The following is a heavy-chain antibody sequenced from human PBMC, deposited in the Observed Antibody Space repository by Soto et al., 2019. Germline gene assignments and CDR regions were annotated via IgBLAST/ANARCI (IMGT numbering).Heavy chain of an antibody. CDR2: IYNGGGT. J-gene: IGHJ4*02. CDR1: GFTVIGNY. V-gene: IGHV3-53*01. CDR3: ASTRGSSYDY. Sequence: PGGSLRLSCAASGFTVIGNYMSWGRQAPGKGLEWVSVIYNGGGTYYADSVKGRFTISRDNSKNTLYLQMNSLRAEDTAVYYCASTRGSSYDYWGQGTLVTVSS. D-gene: IGHD6-6*01.